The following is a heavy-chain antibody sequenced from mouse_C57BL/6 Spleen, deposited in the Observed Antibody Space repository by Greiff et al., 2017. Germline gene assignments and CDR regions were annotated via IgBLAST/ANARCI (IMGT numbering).Heavy chain of an antibody. D-gene: IGHD1-1*01. CDR1: GYTFTGYW. V-gene: IGHV1-9*01. CDR3: ARITTVVGHYAMDY. CDR2: ILPGSGST. Sequence: QVQLQQSGAELMKPGASVKLSCKATGYTFTGYWIEWVKQRPGHGLEWIGEILPGSGSTNYNEKFKGKATLTADTSSNTAYMQLSSLTTEDSAIYYCARITTVVGHYAMDYWGQGTSVTVSS. J-gene: IGHJ4*01.